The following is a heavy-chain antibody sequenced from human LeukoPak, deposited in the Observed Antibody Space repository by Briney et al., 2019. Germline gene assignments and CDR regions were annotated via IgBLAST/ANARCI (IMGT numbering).Heavy chain of an antibody. V-gene: IGHV1-18*01. CDR3: ARESGGKDYYYYYMDV. CDR2: ISAYNGNT. Sequence: SVKVSCKASTYTFTSYGISWVRQAPGQGLEWMGWISAYNGNTNYAQKLQGRVTMTTDTSTSTAYMELRSLRSDDTAVYYCARESGGKDYYYYYMDVWGKGTTVTISS. D-gene: IGHD3-10*01. J-gene: IGHJ6*03. CDR1: TYTFTSYG.